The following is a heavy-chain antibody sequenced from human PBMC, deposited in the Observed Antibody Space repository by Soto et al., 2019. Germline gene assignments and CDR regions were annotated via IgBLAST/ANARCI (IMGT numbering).Heavy chain of an antibody. D-gene: IGHD3-16*01. V-gene: IGHV4-59*08. J-gene: IGHJ4*02. CDR1: GGSISSYY. Sequence: KPSETLSLTCTVSGGSISSYYWSWIRQPPGKGLEWIGYIYYSGSTNYNPSLKSRVTISVDTSKNQFSLKLSLKLSSVTAADTAVYYCARRWGDYFDYWGQGTLVTVSS. CDR2: IYYSGST. CDR3: ARRWGDYFDY.